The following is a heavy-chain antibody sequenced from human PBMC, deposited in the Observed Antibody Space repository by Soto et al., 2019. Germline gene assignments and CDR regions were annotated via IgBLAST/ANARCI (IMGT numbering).Heavy chain of an antibody. D-gene: IGHD3-10*01. V-gene: IGHV3-48*01. CDR3: ARDDEGGSYCDLGY. Sequence: GGSLRLSCAASGFTFSSFGMNWVRQAPGKGLEWVSYISSTSSSTYYADFVKGRFTISRDNSKNTLYLQMNSLRTEDTAIYYCARDDEGGSYCDLGYWGQGTLVTVSS. J-gene: IGHJ4*02. CDR2: ISSTSSST. CDR1: GFTFSSFG.